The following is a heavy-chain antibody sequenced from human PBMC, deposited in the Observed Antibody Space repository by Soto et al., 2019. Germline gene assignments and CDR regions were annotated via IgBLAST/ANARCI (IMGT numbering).Heavy chain of an antibody. Sequence: EVQLLESGGGLVQPGGSLRLSCAASGFTFSSYAMSWVRQAPGKVLEWVSAIGGRGDSTYYADSVKGRFTISRDNSRDTLYLQMNSLRAEDTAVYYCAKDLIYVYNSGRPFDYWCQGTLGTVSS. CDR2: IGGRGDST. D-gene: IGHD6-19*01. CDR3: AKDLIYVYNSGRPFDY. V-gene: IGHV3-23*01. J-gene: IGHJ4*02. CDR1: GFTFSSYA.